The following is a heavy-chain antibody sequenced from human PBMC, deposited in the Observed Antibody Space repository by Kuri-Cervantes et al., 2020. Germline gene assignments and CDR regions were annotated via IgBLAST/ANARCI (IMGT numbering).Heavy chain of an antibody. CDR2: ISYDGSNK. V-gene: IGHV3-30*03. Sequence: GGSLRLSCAASGFTFSSCGMHWVRQAPGKGLEWVAVISYDGSNKYYADSVKGRFTISRDNSKNTLYLQMNSLRAEDTAVYYCSILSPGTTWAFDIWGQGTMVTVSS. D-gene: IGHD1-7*01. CDR3: SILSPGTTWAFDI. CDR1: GFTFSSCG. J-gene: IGHJ3*02.